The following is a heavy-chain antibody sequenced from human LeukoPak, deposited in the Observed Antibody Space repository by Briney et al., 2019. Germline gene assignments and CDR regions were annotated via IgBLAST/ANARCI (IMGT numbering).Heavy chain of an antibody. V-gene: IGHV3-21*01. Sequence: PGGSLRLSCAASGFTFSSYSMNWVRQAPGKGLEWVSSISSSSSYIYYADSVKGRFTISRDNAKNLLYLQMNSLRAEDAAVYYCARVRAYDSSGYVLAYWGQGTLVTVSS. CDR1: GFTFSSYS. J-gene: IGHJ4*02. D-gene: IGHD3-22*01. CDR2: ISSSSSYI. CDR3: ARVRAYDSSGYVLAY.